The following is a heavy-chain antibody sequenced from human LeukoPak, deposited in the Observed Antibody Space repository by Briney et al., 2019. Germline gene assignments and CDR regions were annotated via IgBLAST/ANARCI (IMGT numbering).Heavy chain of an antibody. V-gene: IGHV3-30*18. Sequence: PGRSLRLSCAASGFTFSSYGMHWVRQAPGKGLGWVAVISYDGSNKYYADSVKGRFTISRDNSKNTLYLQMNSLRAEDTAVYYCAKILPDTVTADYWGQGTLVTVSS. CDR1: GFTFSSYG. J-gene: IGHJ4*02. D-gene: IGHD4-11*01. CDR3: AKILPDTVTADY. CDR2: ISYDGSNK.